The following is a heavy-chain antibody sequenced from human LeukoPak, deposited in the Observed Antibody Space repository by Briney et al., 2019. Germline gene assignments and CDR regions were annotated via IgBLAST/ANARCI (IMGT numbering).Heavy chain of an antibody. CDR2: LSPYNGNA. J-gene: IGHJ4*02. CDR1: GYTFTSYG. V-gene: IGHV1-18*01. Sequence: ASVKVSCKASGYTFTSYGISWVRQAPGQGLEWMGWLSPYNGNAYYAQKLQGRVTMTTDTSTSTAYMELRSLRSDDTAVYYCARDLSIVVVVAATPGYWGQGTLVTVSS. D-gene: IGHD2-15*01. CDR3: ARDLSIVVVVAATPGY.